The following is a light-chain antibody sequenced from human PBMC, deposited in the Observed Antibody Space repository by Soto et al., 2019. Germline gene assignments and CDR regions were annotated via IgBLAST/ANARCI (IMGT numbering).Light chain of an antibody. V-gene: IGKV1-5*03. Sequence: DIQMTQSPSTLSASVGDRVTITCRASQSISKYLAWYQQKPGKAPKLLIYKASSLESGVPSRFSGSGSGTEFTLTISSLQPDDFGTYYCQQYIGLWTFGQGTKVDLK. CDR2: KAS. J-gene: IGKJ1*01. CDR3: QQYIGLWT. CDR1: QSISKY.